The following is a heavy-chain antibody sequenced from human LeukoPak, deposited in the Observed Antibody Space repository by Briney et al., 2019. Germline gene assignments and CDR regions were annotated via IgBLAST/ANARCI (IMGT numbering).Heavy chain of an antibody. V-gene: IGHV1-8*01. CDR3: ARGLYREDSYGNQVYYYYGMDV. CDR1: GYTFTSYD. J-gene: IGHJ6*02. Sequence: ASVKVSGKASGYTFTSYDIDWVRQATGQGLEWMGWMNPNSGNTGYAQKFQGRVTMTRNTSISTAYMELSSLRSEDTAVYYCARGLYREDSYGNQVYYYYGMDVWGQGTTVTVSS. CDR2: MNPNSGNT. D-gene: IGHD5-18*01.